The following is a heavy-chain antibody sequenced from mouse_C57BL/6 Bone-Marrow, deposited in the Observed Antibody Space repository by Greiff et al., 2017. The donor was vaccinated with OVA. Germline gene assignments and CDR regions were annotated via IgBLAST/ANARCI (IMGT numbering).Heavy chain of an antibody. CDR3: ARAKRFAY. J-gene: IGHJ3*01. D-gene: IGHD1-3*01. CDR2: ISDGGSYT. CDR1: GFTFSSYA. V-gene: IGHV5-4*03. Sequence: EVNVVESGGGLVKPGGSLKLSCAASGFTFSSYAMSWVRQTPEKRLEWVATISDGGSYTYYPDNVKGRFTISRDNAKNNLYLQMSHLKSEDTAMYYCARAKRFAYWGQGTLVTVSA.